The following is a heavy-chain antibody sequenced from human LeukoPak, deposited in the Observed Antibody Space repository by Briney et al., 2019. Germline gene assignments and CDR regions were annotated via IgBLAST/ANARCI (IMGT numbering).Heavy chain of an antibody. D-gene: IGHD1-7*01. Sequence: GESLKISCKGSGYSFTNYWISWVRQMPGKGLEWMGRIDPSDSYAKYSPSFEGHVSISADKSINTAYLQWSSLKASDTAMYFCARLGVDNWNYEFDYWGQGTLVSVSS. CDR2: IDPSDSYA. V-gene: IGHV5-10-1*01. CDR3: ARLGVDNWNYEFDY. CDR1: GYSFTNYW. J-gene: IGHJ4*02.